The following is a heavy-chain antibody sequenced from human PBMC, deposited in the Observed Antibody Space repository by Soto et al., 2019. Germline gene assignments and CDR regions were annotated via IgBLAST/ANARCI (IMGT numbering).Heavy chain of an antibody. CDR1: GVSLSDYF. V-gene: IGHV4-34*01. CDR3: ARGGISHWAYFYYMDV. D-gene: IGHD2-21*01. J-gene: IGHJ6*03. Sequence: SETLSLTCVVSGVSLSDYFWSWIRQPPGMALEWIGEINHLGSINYNPSLKSRVTMSVDTSKNQFSLTLNSVTAADTDTYYCARGGISHWAYFYYMDVWDRGTTVTVSS. CDR2: INHLGSI.